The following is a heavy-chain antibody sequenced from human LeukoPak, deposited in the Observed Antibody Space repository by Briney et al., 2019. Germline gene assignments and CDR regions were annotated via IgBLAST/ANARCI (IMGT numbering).Heavy chain of an antibody. CDR2: ISPYSGDT. CDR1: GYTFTDYN. V-gene: IGHV1-2*02. Sequence: ASVKVSCKASGYTFTDYNIHWVRQAPGQGLEWMGWISPYSGDTNYAQTFQGRITLTRDTSITTAYMEVYSLRSDDTSIYYCATVGATTAGGSDFWGQGTLVTVSS. D-gene: IGHD1-26*01. CDR3: ATVGATTAGGSDF. J-gene: IGHJ4*02.